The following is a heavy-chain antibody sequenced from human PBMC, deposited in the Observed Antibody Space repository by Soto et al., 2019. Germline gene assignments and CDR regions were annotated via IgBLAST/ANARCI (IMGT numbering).Heavy chain of an antibody. J-gene: IGHJ2*01. CDR1: GFTFSSFA. Sequence: QVQMVESGGGVVQPGRSLGLSCVASGFTFSSFAVHWVRQAPGKGLEWVALVSYDGTTKYYADSVKGRFTISRDNSKNTLYLQMNSLRAEDAAMYYCVREPCGDCFDWYFDLWGRGTLVTVSS. CDR2: VSYDGTTK. V-gene: IGHV3-30-3*01. CDR3: VREPCGDCFDWYFDL. D-gene: IGHD2-21*02.